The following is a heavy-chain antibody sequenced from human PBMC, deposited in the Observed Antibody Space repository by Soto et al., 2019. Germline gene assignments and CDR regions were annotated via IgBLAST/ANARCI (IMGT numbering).Heavy chain of an antibody. V-gene: IGHV3-33*01. CDR2: IWNDGNGY. CDR1: GFNFNNYG. D-gene: IGHD6-13*01. J-gene: IGHJ6*02. Sequence: QVQLVESGGGVVQPGRSLRLSCAASGFNFNNYGMHWVRQAPGKGLEWVAVIWNDGNGYYYANSVKGRFTISRDNSKNTLYLQMSSLRAEDTAVYSYARRPISNPTRGAASARGGMDVWVQGTTVIVSS. CDR3: ARRPISNPTRGAASARGGMDV.